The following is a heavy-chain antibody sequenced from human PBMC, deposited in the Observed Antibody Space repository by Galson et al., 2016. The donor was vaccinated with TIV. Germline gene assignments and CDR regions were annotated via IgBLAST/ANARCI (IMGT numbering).Heavy chain of an antibody. V-gene: IGHV3-30-3*01. Sequence: SLRLSCAASGFTFSNYAMHWVRQAPGQGLEWVAIISDDGDNKYYADSLEGRFTISRDNTKNTVYLQTNSLRSEDTAMYYCARSLRYYDFWSGYSWGQGTLVTVSS. D-gene: IGHD3-3*01. J-gene: IGHJ5*02. CDR1: GFTFSNYA. CDR3: ARSLRYYDFWSGYS. CDR2: ISDDGDNK.